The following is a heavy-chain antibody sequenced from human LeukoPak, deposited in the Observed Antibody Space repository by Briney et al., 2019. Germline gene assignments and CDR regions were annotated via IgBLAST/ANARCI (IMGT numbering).Heavy chain of an antibody. CDR1: GFTFSDYY. D-gene: IGHD6-13*01. CDR3: ARIGAAAAWGFDAFDI. Sequence: PGGSLRLSCAASGFTFSDYYMRWIRQAPGKGLEWVSYISSSGSTIYYADSVKGRFTISRDNAKNSLYLQMNSLRAEDTAVYYCARIGAAAAWGFDAFDIWGQGTMVTVSS. V-gene: IGHV3-11*01. CDR2: ISSSGSTI. J-gene: IGHJ3*02.